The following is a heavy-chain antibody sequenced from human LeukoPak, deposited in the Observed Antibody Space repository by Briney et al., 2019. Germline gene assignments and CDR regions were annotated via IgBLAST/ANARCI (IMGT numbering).Heavy chain of an antibody. CDR2: ISGSGGST. Sequence: GGTLRLSCAASGFTFSSYAMSWVRQAPGKGLGWVSAISGSGGSTYYADSVKGRFTISRDNSKNTLNLQMNSLRAEDTAVYYCAKGDYYDSSGDQAWGQGTLVTVSS. CDR3: AKGDYYDSSGDQA. D-gene: IGHD3-22*01. CDR1: GFTFSSYA. J-gene: IGHJ4*02. V-gene: IGHV3-23*01.